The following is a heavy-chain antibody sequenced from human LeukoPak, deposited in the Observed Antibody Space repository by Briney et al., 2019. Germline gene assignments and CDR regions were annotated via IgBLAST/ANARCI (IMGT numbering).Heavy chain of an antibody. CDR3: ARVGYSRSWHSGSAFDI. V-gene: IGHV3-48*03. Sequence: GGSLRLSCAASGFTFSTYEMNWVRQAPGKGLEWVSYISNGDGTIKYADSVKGRFTISRDNAKNSLYLQMNSLRVEDTAVYYCARVGYSRSWHSGSAFDIWGQGTMVTVSS. J-gene: IGHJ3*02. D-gene: IGHD6-13*01. CDR2: ISNGDGTI. CDR1: GFTFSTYE.